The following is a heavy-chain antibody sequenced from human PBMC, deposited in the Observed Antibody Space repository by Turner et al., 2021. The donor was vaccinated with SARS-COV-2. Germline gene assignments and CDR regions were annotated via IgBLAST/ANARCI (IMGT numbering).Heavy chain of an antibody. CDR2: ISQRGTT. CDR3: ARGALSGTTVGGKERLHAHLEN. Sequence: QVQLQESGPGVGKPSGTLSLTCEVSGASISSSNWWTWVRQPPGKGLEWIGEISQRGTTKYNPSLKSRVTMSLDKSRGQFSVKLPSVTAADTAIYYCARGALSGTTVGGKERLHAHLENWGLGILVTVSS. CDR1: GASISSSNW. V-gene: IGHV4-4*02. J-gene: IGHJ4*02. D-gene: IGHD1-20*01.